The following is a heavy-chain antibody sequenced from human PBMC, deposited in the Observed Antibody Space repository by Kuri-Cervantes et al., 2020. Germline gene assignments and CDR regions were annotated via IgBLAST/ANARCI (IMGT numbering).Heavy chain of an antibody. CDR1: GYTFTGYY. D-gene: IGHD6-19*01. V-gene: IGHV1-2*02. Sequence: ASVKVSCKASGYTFTGYYMHWVRQAPGQGLEWMGWINPNSGGTDYSQKLQGRVTMTRDTSISTAYMELSRLRPDDTAVYYCAREPNPPYSSGWYSGDGDYWGQGTLVTVSS. J-gene: IGHJ4*02. CDR3: AREPNPPYSSGWYSGDGDY. CDR2: INPNSGGT.